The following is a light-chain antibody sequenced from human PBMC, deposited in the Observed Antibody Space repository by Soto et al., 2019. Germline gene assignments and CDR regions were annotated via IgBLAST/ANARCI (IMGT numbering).Light chain of an antibody. Sequence: QSVLTQPASVSGSPGQSITISCTGTSSDVGDYNYVSWYQQHPGKAPKLMIYEVSNRPSGDSNRFSGSKSGNTASLTISGLQAEDEADYYCSSYTSSSTWVFGGGTKLTVL. V-gene: IGLV2-14*01. CDR3: SSYTSSSTWV. J-gene: IGLJ3*02. CDR1: SSDVGDYNY. CDR2: EVS.